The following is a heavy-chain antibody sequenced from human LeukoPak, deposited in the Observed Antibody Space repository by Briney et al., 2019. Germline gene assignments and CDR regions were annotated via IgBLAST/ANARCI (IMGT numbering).Heavy chain of an antibody. D-gene: IGHD3-3*01. V-gene: IGHV4-30-4*01. J-gene: IGHJ5*02. CDR1: GGSISSGDYY. CDR2: IYYSGST. Sequence: SETLSLTCTVSGGSISSGDYYWSWIRQPPGKGLEWIGYIYYSGSTYYNPSLKSRVTIPVDTSKNQFSLKLSSVTAADTAVYYCARDGPITIFGENWFDPWGQGTLVTVS. CDR3: ARDGPITIFGENWFDP.